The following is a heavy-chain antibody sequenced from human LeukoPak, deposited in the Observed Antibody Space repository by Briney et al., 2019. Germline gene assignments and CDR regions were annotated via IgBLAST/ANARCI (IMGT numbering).Heavy chain of an antibody. Sequence: GESLKISCKGSGYIFTNYWIGWVRQMPGKGLELMGIIYPGDSDTRYSPSFPGQVTMSADKSISTAYLQWSSLKASDTAIYYCARAVSSSSGNFDYWGQGTLVIVSS. CDR2: IYPGDSDT. J-gene: IGHJ4*02. CDR3: ARAVSSSSGNFDY. D-gene: IGHD6-6*01. V-gene: IGHV5-51*01. CDR1: GYIFTNYW.